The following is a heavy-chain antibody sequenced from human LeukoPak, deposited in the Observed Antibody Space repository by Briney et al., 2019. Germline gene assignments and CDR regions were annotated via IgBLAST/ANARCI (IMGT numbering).Heavy chain of an antibody. CDR3: ASRYRIYYYYGMDV. V-gene: IGHV4-34*01. J-gene: IGHJ6*02. Sequence: PSETLSLTCAVYGGSFSGYYWSWIRQPPGEGVEWIGEINHSGSTNYNPSLKSRVTISVDTSKNQFSLKLSSVTAADTAVYYCASRYRIYYYYGMDVWGQGTTVTVSS. D-gene: IGHD4-11*01. CDR2: INHSGST. CDR1: GGSFSGYY.